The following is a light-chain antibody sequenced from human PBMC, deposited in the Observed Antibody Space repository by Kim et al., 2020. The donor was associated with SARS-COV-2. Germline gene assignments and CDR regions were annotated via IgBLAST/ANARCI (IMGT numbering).Light chain of an antibody. J-gene: IGKJ2*01. CDR1: QTIRRGW. V-gene: IGKV1-5*01. CDR2: DAS. CDR3: QQYNNYSGT. Sequence: ASVGDRITIPCRASQTIRRGWLAWYQQKPGKAPSLLIYDASTLESGVPSRFSGSGSGTEFTLTINNLQPDDFATYYCQQYNNYSGTFGQGTKLEI.